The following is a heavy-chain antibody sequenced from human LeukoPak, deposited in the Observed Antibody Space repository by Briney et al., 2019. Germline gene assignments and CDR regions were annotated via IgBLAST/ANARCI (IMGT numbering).Heavy chain of an antibody. V-gene: IGHV4-4*07. CDR3: ARAVPTIYDSSGYGAFDI. CDR2: IYTSGST. J-gene: IGHJ3*02. Sequence: SETLSLTCTVSGGSISSYYWSWIRQPAGEGLEWIGRIYTSGSTNYNPSLESRVTMSVDTSKNQFSLKLSSVTAADTAVYYCARAVPTIYDSSGYGAFDIWGQGTMVTVSS. CDR1: GGSISSYY. D-gene: IGHD3-22*01.